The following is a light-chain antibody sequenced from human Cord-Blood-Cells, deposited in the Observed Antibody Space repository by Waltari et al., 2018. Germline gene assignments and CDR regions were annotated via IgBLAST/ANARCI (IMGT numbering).Light chain of an antibody. CDR2: DAS. J-gene: IGKJ2*01. CDR3: QQRSNWPHT. CDR1: HVVSSY. Sequence: EIVLTQSPATLSLSPGERATPSCRASHVVSSYLTWYQQKPGQAPRLLIYDASNRATGIPARFSGSGSGTDFTLTISSLEPEDFAVYYCQQRSNWPHTFGQGTKLEIK. V-gene: IGKV3-11*01.